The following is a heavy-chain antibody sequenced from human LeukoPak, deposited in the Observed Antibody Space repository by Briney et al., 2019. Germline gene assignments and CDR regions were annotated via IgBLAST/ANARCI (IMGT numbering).Heavy chain of an antibody. CDR1: GGSISSGGYS. J-gene: IGHJ4*02. V-gene: IGHV4-30-2*01. Sequence: SQTLSLTCAVSGGSISSGGYSWGWIRQPPGKGLEWIGYIYHSGSTYYNPSLKSRVTISVDRSKNQFSLKLSSVTAADTAVYYCARGPGPSFFDYWGQGTLVTVSS. CDR2: IYHSGST. CDR3: ARGPGPSFFDY.